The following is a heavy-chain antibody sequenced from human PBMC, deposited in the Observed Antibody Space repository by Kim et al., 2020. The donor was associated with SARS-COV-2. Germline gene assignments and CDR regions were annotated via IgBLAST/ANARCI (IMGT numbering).Heavy chain of an antibody. CDR2: ISPSGGST. V-gene: IGHV3-23*01. J-gene: IGHJ6*02. CDR3: ARRGSVYAYYGMDV. CDR1: GFTFSNHI. Sequence: GESLRLSCTTSGFTFSNHIMSWVRQAPGKGLEWVSGISPSGGSTYYADSVKGRFTFSRDNPQNTLYLQMNNLRAEDTATYYCARRGSVYAYYGMDVCGQGTPVTVSS. D-gene: IGHD2-8*01.